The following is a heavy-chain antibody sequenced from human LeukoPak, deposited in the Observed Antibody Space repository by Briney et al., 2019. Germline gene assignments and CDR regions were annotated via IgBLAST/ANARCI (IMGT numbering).Heavy chain of an antibody. Sequence: ASVKVSCKASGYTFTGYYMHWVRQAPGQGLEWMGWINPNSGGTNYAQKFQGRVTMTRDTSISTAYMELSRLRSDDTAVYYCASSWITMVRGSPAPYYYYYYGIDVWGQGTTVTVSS. V-gene: IGHV1-2*02. CDR3: ASSWITMVRGSPAPYYYYYYGIDV. CDR2: INPNSGGT. D-gene: IGHD3-10*01. CDR1: GYTFTGYY. J-gene: IGHJ6*02.